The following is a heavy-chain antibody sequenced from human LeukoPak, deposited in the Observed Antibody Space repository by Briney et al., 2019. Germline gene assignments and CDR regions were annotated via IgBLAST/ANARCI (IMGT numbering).Heavy chain of an antibody. Sequence: PGGSLRLSCAASGFTFSSYGMHGVRQAPGKGREWGAVIWYDGSNKYYADSVKGRFTISRDNSKNTLYLQMNSLRAEDTAVYYCAKGSLVWWLPPPDYFDYWGQGTLVTVSS. D-gene: IGHD5-12*01. CDR3: AKGSLVWWLPPPDYFDY. CDR2: IWYDGSNK. CDR1: GFTFSSYG. J-gene: IGHJ4*02. V-gene: IGHV3-33*06.